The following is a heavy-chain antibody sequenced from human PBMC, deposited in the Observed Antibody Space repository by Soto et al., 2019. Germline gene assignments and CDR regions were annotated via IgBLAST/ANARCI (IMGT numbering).Heavy chain of an antibody. Sequence: GESLKISCKGSGYSFTSYWIGWVRQMPGKGLEWMGIIYPGDSDTRYSPSFQGQVTISADKSISTAYLQWSSLKASDTAMYYCARLADGYNFFSAEYFQHWGQGTLVTVSS. CDR3: ARLADGYNFFSAEYFQH. D-gene: IGHD1-1*01. CDR1: GYSFTSYW. CDR2: IYPGDSDT. J-gene: IGHJ1*01. V-gene: IGHV5-51*01.